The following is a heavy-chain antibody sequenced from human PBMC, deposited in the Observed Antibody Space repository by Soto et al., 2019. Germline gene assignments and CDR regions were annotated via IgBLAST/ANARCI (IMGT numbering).Heavy chain of an antibody. V-gene: IGHV3-64*04. D-gene: IGHD3-10*01. CDR3: ARTELVGGITAAFDI. CDR2: ISSSGGSP. CDR1: GFTCSSYA. J-gene: IGHJ3*02. Sequence: GGSMRLSCGTAGFTCSSYALHWVRQAPGKGLEYVSSISSSGGSPYYADSAKGRFTISRDNAKNSLFLQMSSLRAEDTAVYYCARTELVGGITAAFDIWGQGTMVTVSS.